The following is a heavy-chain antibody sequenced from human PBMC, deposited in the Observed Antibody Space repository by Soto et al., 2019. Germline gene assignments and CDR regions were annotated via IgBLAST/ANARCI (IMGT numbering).Heavy chain of an antibody. CDR2: IYYSGST. CDR3: ARGGSNWFDP. CDR1: GGSISSYY. V-gene: IGHV4-59*01. J-gene: IGHJ5*02. Sequence: QVQLQESGPGLVKPSETLSLTCTVSGGSISSYYWSWIRQPPGKGLEWIGYIYYSGSTNYNPSLKSRVTISVDTSKNQFSLKLSSVTAAGTAVYYCARGGSNWFDPWGQGTLVTVSS.